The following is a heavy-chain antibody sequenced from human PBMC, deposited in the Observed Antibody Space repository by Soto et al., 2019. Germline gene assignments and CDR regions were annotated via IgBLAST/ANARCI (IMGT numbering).Heavy chain of an antibody. CDR3: AHQLPISGYYNYFDY. V-gene: IGHV3-23*01. CDR1: GFIFSNFA. Sequence: GGSLRLSCTISGFIFSNFAMTWVRQAPGKGLEWVSSISGIGTTTYYADSVKGRFTISRDNSKNTLYLQMTNMDPVDTATYYCAHQLPISGYYNYFDYWGQGTLVTVSS. D-gene: IGHD3-3*01. J-gene: IGHJ4*02. CDR2: ISGIGTTT.